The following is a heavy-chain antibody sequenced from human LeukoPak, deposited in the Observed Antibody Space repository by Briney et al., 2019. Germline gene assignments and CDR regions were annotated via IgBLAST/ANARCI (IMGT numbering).Heavy chain of an antibody. CDR3: AREVERWYFDL. V-gene: IGHV4-31*03. CDR2: IYYSGST. J-gene: IGHJ2*01. CDR1: GGSINSGGYY. D-gene: IGHD1-26*01. Sequence: SETLSLTCTVSGGSINSGGYYWSWIRQHPGKGLEWIGYIYYSGSTYYNPSLKSRVSISVDTSKNRFSLKLSSVTAADTAVYYCAREVERWYFDLWGRGTLVTVSS.